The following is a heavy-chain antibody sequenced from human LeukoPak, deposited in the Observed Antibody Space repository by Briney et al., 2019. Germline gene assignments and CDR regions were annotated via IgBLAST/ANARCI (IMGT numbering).Heavy chain of an antibody. V-gene: IGHV4-4*07. D-gene: IGHD4-17*01. CDR3: SRAMTTVTLFDY. CDR2: IYTSGST. CDR1: GGSISSYY. Sequence: SETLSLTCTASGGSISSYYWSWIRQPAGKGLEWIGRIYTSGSTNYNPSLKSRVTMSVDTSKNQFSLKLSSVTAADTAVYYYSRAMTTVTLFDYWGQGSLVIVSS. J-gene: IGHJ4*02.